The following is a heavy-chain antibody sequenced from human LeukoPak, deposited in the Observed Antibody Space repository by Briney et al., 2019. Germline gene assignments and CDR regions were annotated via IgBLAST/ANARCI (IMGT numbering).Heavy chain of an antibody. D-gene: IGHD3-22*01. CDR1: GGSVTSHY. CDR3: VRSVDYFDNTGPHMMFDY. Sequence: SGTLSLTCNVSGGSVTSHYWIWIRRPPGKGLEWIGYLYHTGITKYNPSLKSRVSMSVDTSKNQFFLKVNSVTAADTAVYHCVRSVDYFDNTGPHMMFDYWGQGSLVTVSS. CDR2: LYHTGIT. V-gene: IGHV4-59*02. J-gene: IGHJ4*02.